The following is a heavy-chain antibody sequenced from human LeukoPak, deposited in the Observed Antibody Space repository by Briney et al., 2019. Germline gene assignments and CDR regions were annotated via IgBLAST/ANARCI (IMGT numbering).Heavy chain of an antibody. CDR1: GGSISSSSYY. V-gene: IGHV4-39*07. Sequence: PSETLSLTCTVSGGSISSSSYYWGWIRQPPGKGLEWIGSIYYSGSTYYNPSLKSRVTISVDTSKNQFSLKLSSVTAADTAVYYCARVSTVVTADAFDIWGQGTMVTVSS. J-gene: IGHJ3*02. D-gene: IGHD2-15*01. CDR3: ARVSTVVTADAFDI. CDR2: IYYSGST.